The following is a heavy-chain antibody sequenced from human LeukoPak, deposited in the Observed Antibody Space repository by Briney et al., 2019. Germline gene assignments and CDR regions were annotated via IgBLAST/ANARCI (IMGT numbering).Heavy chain of an antibody. CDR3: ARRYSSSWYLDY. D-gene: IGHD6-13*01. Sequence: PSETLSLTCTVSGGSISNYYWSWIRQPPGKGLEWIGYVSYSGSTNCNPSLKSRVTISVDTSKNQFSLKLSSVTAADTAVYYCARRYSSSWYLDYWGQGTLVTVSS. CDR1: GGSISNYY. V-gene: IGHV4-59*12. J-gene: IGHJ4*02. CDR2: VSYSGST.